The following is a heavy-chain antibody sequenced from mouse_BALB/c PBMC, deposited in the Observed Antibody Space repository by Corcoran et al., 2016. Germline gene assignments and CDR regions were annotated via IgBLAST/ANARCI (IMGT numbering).Heavy chain of an antibody. V-gene: IGHV3-6*02. J-gene: IGHJ2*01. CDR3: ATLLRPFDY. CDR1: GYSITSGYY. Sequence: DVQLQESGPGLVKPSQSRSLTCSVTGYSITSGYYCNWSRQFPGNKLEWMGYISYDGSNNYNPSLKNRISITRDTSKNQFFLKLNSVTTEDTATYYCATLLRPFDYWGQGTTLTVSS. CDR2: ISYDGSN. D-gene: IGHD1-2*01.